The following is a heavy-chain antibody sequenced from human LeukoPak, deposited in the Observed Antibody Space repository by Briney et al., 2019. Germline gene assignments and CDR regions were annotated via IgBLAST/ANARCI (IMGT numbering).Heavy chain of an antibody. Sequence: SETLSLTCAVSGGSISSGGYSWSWIRQPPGKGLEWIGYIYHSGSTYYNPSLKSRVTISVDRSKNQFSLKLSSVTAADTAVYYCARVSPTRWFDPWGQGTLVTVSS. CDR3: ARVSPTRWFDP. CDR2: IYHSGST. V-gene: IGHV4-30-2*01. J-gene: IGHJ5*02. CDR1: GGSISSGGYS.